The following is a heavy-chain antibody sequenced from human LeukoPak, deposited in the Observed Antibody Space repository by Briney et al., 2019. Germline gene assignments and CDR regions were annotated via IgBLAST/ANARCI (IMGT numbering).Heavy chain of an antibody. CDR1: GGSISSYY. V-gene: IGHV4-59*01. D-gene: IGHD1-14*01. J-gene: IGHJ4*02. Sequence: SETLSLTCTVSGGSISSYYWSWIRQPPGKGLEWIGYIYYSGSTNYNPSLKGRVTISVDTSKNQFSLKLSSVTAADTAVYYCAGTGRINQRDYWGQGTLVTVSS. CDR3: AGTGRINQRDY. CDR2: IYYSGST.